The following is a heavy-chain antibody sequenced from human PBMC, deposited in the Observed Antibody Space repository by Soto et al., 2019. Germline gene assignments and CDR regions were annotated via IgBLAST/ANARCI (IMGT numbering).Heavy chain of an antibody. D-gene: IGHD3-10*01. CDR3: ARDPQYYYGSGPF. CDR1: GFTFSSYS. V-gene: IGHV3-21*01. Sequence: GGSLRLSCAASGFTFSSYSMNWVRQAPGKGLEWVSSISSSSYIYYADSVKGRFTISRDNAKNSLYLQMNSLRAEDTAVYYCARDPQYYYGSGPFWGQGTLVTVSS. CDR2: ISSSSYI. J-gene: IGHJ4*02.